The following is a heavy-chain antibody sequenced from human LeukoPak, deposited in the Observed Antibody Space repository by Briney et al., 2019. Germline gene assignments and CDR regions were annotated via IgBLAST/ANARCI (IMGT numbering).Heavy chain of an antibody. CDR1: GYTFTNYD. V-gene: IGHV1-8*01. Sequence: ASVKVSCKASGYTFTNYDINWVRQATGQGLEWMGWMNPNSGNTGYAQKFQGRVTMTRNTSISTAYMELSSLRSEDTAVYYCASGGSSRWYYFDYWGQGTLVTVSS. D-gene: IGHD6-13*01. CDR2: MNPNSGNT. CDR3: ASGGSSRWYYFDY. J-gene: IGHJ4*02.